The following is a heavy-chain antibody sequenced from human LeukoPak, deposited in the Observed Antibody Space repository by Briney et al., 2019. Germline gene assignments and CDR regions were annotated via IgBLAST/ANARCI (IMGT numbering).Heavy chain of an antibody. CDR3: ARDPAVYGLGPYFDY. CDR2: INSDGTTT. J-gene: IGHJ4*02. V-gene: IGHV3-74*01. D-gene: IGHD5/OR15-5a*01. Sequence: PGGSLRLSCAASGFTFSSSWTHWVRQAPGKGLVWVSHINSDGTTTAYADSVKGRFTISRDNAKNTLYLEMNSLRAEDTAVYYCARDPAVYGLGPYFDYWGQGTLVTVSS. CDR1: GFTFSSSW.